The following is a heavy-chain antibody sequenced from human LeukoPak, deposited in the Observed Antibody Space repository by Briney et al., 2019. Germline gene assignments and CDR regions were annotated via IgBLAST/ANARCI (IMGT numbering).Heavy chain of an antibody. CDR2: IIPIFGTA. D-gene: IGHD6-13*01. V-gene: IGHV1-69*05. CDR3: ARGIAAAGTLPSQFDP. J-gene: IGHJ5*02. Sequence: SVKVSCKASGGTFSSYAISWVRQAPGQGLEWMGGIIPIFGTANYAQKFQGRVTITTDESTSTAYMELSSLRSEDTAVYYCARGIAAAGTLPSQFDPWGQGTLVTVSS. CDR1: GGTFSSYA.